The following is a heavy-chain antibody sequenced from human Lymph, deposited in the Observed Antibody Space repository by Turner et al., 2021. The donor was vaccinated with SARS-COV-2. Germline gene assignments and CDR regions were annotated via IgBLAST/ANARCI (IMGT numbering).Heavy chain of an antibody. Sequence: EVQLVETGGGLIQPGGYLRLSCAATGFTVSSNYMSWVRQAPGKGLEWVSVIYIGGTTYYADSVKGRFTISRDNSKNTLYLQMNSLRAEDTAVYYCARDLGPLAFDIWGQGTMVTVSS. CDR2: IYIGGTT. CDR3: ARDLGPLAFDI. J-gene: IGHJ3*02. CDR1: GFTVSSNY. V-gene: IGHV3-53*02.